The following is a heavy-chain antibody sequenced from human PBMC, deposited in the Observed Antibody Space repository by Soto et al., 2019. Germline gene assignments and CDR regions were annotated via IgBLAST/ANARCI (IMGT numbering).Heavy chain of an antibody. V-gene: IGHV2-5*02. Sequence: QITLRESGPTRVKPTQTLTLTCTFSGFSLSARPVAVGWIRQPPGKALERLALIYWDDDKRYSPSLMSRLTMPNDTSKNQVVLTMTNMDPLDTAIYYCVHRAGIDGNWNGGYFDYWGQGALVTVSS. CDR1: GFSLSARPVA. CDR3: VHRAGIDGNWNGGYFDY. J-gene: IGHJ4*02. D-gene: IGHD1-1*01. CDR2: IYWDDDK.